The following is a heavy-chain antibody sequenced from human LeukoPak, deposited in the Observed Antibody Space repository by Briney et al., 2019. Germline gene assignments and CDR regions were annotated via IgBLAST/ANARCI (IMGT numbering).Heavy chain of an antibody. J-gene: IGHJ6*03. CDR2: IRFDGSNK. CDR3: AKDKNDHGDYYYMDV. Sequence: GGSLGLSCVASGFTFSSFGMHWVRQAPGKGLEWVAFIRFDGSNKYYADSVKGRFTISRDNSKNTLYLQMNSLRPEDTAVYYCAKDKNDHGDYYYMDVWGKGTTVTVSS. V-gene: IGHV3-30*02. D-gene: IGHD4-17*01. CDR1: GFTFSSFG.